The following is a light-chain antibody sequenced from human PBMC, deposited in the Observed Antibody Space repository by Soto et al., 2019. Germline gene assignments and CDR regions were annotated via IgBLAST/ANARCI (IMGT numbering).Light chain of an antibody. Sequence: QSVLTQPRSVSGSPGQSVTISCTGTSTDVGGYNYVSWYQQHPGKVPKLMLYDVSKRPSGVPDRFSGSKSGNTASLTISGLQAEDLSDYYCCSYAGRDTLYVFGSGTMVTVL. V-gene: IGLV2-11*01. CDR3: CSYAGRDTLYV. CDR1: STDVGGYNY. J-gene: IGLJ1*01. CDR2: DVS.